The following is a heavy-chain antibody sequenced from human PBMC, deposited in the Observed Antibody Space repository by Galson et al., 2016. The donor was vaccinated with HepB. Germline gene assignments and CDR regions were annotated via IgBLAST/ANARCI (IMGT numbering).Heavy chain of an antibody. D-gene: IGHD2-21*01. V-gene: IGHV3-23*01. CDR1: GFTFSNFA. CDR2: ISGSGGRT. J-gene: IGHJ4*01. Sequence: SLRLSCAASGFTFSNFAMSWVRQAPGKGLEWVSAISGSGGRTYYADSVKGRFTISRDNSKNTVFLQMNSLRAEDTAIYYCAKDPDSDSQMQFHNDWWGQGTLVTVSS. CDR3: AKDPDSDSQMQFHNDW.